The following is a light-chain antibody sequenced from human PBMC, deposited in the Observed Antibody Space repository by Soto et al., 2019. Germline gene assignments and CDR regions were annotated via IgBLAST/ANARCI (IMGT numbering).Light chain of an antibody. CDR1: QTISSW. V-gene: IGKV1-5*03. CDR3: QHYNSYSEA. CDR2: KAS. Sequence: DIQMTQSPSTLSGSVGDRVTITCRAGQTISSWLAWYQQKPEKAPKLLIYKASTLKSGVPSRFSGSGSGTEFTLTISSLQPDDFATYYCQHYNSYSEAFGQGTKVDIK. J-gene: IGKJ1*01.